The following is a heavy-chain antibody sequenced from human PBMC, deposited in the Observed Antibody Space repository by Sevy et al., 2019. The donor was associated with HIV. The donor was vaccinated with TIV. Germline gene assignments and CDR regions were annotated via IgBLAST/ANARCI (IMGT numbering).Heavy chain of an antibody. Sequence: GGSLRLSCAASGFDFSIYSMSWVRQAPGKGLEWVSTLSFGCGKINYSDSVKGRFTISRDNSKSSVYQQMNNMRVEVTAVYYCAREGCTKPHDYWGQGTLVTVSS. J-gene: IGHJ4*02. V-gene: IGHV3-23*01. D-gene: IGHD2-8*01. CDR3: AREGCTKPHDY. CDR1: GFDFSIYS. CDR2: LSFGCGKI.